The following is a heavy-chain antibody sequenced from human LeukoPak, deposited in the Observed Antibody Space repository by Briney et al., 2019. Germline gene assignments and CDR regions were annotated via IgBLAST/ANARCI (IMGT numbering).Heavy chain of an antibody. Sequence: ASVKVSCKASGYTFTSYGISWVRQAPGQGLEWMGGTIPIFGTANYAQKFQGRVTITADESTSTAYMELSSLRSEDTAVYYCARGTSYYDFWSGYLGYWGQGTLVTVSS. J-gene: IGHJ4*02. D-gene: IGHD3-3*01. CDR2: TIPIFGTA. CDR3: ARGTSYYDFWSGYLGY. CDR1: GYTFTSYG. V-gene: IGHV1-69*13.